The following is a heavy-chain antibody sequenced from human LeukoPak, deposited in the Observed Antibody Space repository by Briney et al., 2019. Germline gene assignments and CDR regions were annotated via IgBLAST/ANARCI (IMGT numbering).Heavy chain of an antibody. J-gene: IGHJ4*02. D-gene: IGHD3-22*01. Sequence: GGSLRLSCAASGFTFSSYEMNWVPQAPGKGLEWVSFISSSGSAIHYADSVRGRFTISRDNAKNSLFLQMSRLRAEDTAVYYCAREKLSFFDSSGYFDHWGQGTLVTVSS. V-gene: IGHV3-48*03. CDR3: AREKLSFFDSSGYFDH. CDR2: ISSSGSAI. CDR1: GFTFSSYE.